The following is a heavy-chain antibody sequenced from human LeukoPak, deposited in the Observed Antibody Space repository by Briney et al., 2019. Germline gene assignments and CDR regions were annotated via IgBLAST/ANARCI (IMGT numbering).Heavy chain of an antibody. J-gene: IGHJ3*02. CDR1: GFTFSSYA. Sequence: GGSLRLSCAASGFTFSSYALHWVRQAPGKGLEWVAVLSYDGSNKYYADSVKGRFTISRDNAKNSLYLQMNSLRAEDTAVYYCAKDILIDSDGQGADPQDAFDIWGQGTMVTVSS. CDR2: LSYDGSNK. V-gene: IGHV3-30-3*01. CDR3: AKDILIDSDGQGADPQDAFDI. D-gene: IGHD5-24*01.